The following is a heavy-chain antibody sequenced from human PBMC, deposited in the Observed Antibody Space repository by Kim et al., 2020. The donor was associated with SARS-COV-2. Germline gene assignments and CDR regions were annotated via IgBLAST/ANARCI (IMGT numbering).Heavy chain of an antibody. D-gene: IGHD5-18*01. CDR2: IYSGGST. CDR3: ARGYGVAGPTRYYYYYGMDV. Sequence: GGSLRLSCAASGFTVSSNYMSWVRQAPGKGLEWVSVIYSGGSTYYADSVKGRFTISRHNSKNTQYLQMNSLRAEDTAVYYCARGYGVAGPTRYYYYYGMDVCGQGTTVTVSS. V-gene: IGHV3-53*04. J-gene: IGHJ6*02. CDR1: GFTVSSNY.